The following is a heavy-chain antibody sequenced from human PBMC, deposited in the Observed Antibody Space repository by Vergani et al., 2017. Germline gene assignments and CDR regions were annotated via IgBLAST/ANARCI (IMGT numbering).Heavy chain of an antibody. J-gene: IGHJ6*02. V-gene: IGHV1-18*01. CDR3: AREQGYFGKYGGHYGMDV. CDR1: GYTFTSYG. D-gene: IGHD3-10*01. Sequence: QVQLVQSGAEVKKPGASVKVSCKASGYTFTSYGISWVRQAPGQGLEWMGWISAYNGNTNFAQKLQGRVTMTTDTSTSTAYMELRSLRSDDTAVYYCAREQGYFGKYGGHYGMDVWGQGTTVTVSS. CDR2: ISAYNGNT.